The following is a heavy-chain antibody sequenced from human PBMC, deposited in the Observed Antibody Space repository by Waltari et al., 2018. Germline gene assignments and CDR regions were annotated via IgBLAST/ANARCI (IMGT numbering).Heavy chain of an antibody. Sequence: EVQLLESGGGLVQPGGSLRLSCAASGFTFSSYAMSWVRQAPGKGLEWVSVIYSGGSTYYADSVKGRFTISRDNSKNTLYLQMNSLRAEDTAVYYCAKDLVEMATMGYWGQGTLVTVSS. CDR1: GFTFSSYA. CDR2: IYSGGST. J-gene: IGHJ4*02. CDR3: AKDLVEMATMGY. V-gene: IGHV3-23*03. D-gene: IGHD5-12*01.